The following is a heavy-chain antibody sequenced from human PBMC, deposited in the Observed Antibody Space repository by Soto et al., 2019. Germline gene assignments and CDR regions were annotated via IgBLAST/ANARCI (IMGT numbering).Heavy chain of an antibody. CDR2: ISSSSSTI. D-gene: IGHD6-13*01. V-gene: IGHV3-48*02. Sequence: VGSLRLSGAPSGFTFSSYSMNWVRQAPGKGLEWVSYISSSSSTIYYADSVKGRFTISRDNAKNSLYLQMISLRDEDTAVYYCARGAAGMFDYWGQGTLVTVSS. CDR1: GFTFSSYS. CDR3: ARGAAGMFDY. J-gene: IGHJ4*02.